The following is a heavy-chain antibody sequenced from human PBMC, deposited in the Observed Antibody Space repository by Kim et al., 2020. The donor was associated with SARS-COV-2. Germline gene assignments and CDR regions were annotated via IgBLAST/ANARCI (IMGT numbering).Heavy chain of an antibody. D-gene: IGHD4-17*01. CDR2: ISGSGGST. CDR1: GFTFSSYA. J-gene: IGHJ2*01. V-gene: IGHV3-23*01. Sequence: GGSLRLSCAASGFTFSSYAMSWVRQAPGKGMEWVSAISGSGGSTYYADSGKGRFTISRDNSKNTLYLQMNSLRAEDTAVYYCAKGGGDYVHWYFDLWGRGTLVTVSS. CDR3: AKGGGDYVHWYFDL.